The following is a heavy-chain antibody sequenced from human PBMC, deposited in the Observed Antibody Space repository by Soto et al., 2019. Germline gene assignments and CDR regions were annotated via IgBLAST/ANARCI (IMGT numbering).Heavy chain of an antibody. CDR1: NGPINSADYY. J-gene: IGHJ4*02. CDR3: SRSFRVGSTPPPLEY. Sequence: SETLSLTCTVSNGPINSADYYWSWIRQAPGKGLEWIGYIYYSGSASYNPTLMGRVSISLDTSKNQFSLSLRSVTAADTAVYFCSRSFRVGSTPPPLEYWGQGTLATVSS. V-gene: IGHV4-30-4*01. CDR2: IYYSGSA. D-gene: IGHD1-26*01.